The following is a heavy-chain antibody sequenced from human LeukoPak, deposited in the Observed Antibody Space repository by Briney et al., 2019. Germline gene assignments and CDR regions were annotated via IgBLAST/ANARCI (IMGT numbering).Heavy chain of an antibody. CDR2: VHHSGAT. CDR1: EFSASNYW. D-gene: IGHD1-14*01. CDR3: ARINFNPDY. J-gene: IGHJ4*02. V-gene: IGHV4-38-2*01. Sequence: GSLRLSCVVSEFSASNYWMSWVRQAPGKGLEWIGSVHHSGATYYNPSLNRRLNSRLTISADTSKNQFSLKMDSVTAADTAVYYCARINFNPDYWGQGTLVSVSS.